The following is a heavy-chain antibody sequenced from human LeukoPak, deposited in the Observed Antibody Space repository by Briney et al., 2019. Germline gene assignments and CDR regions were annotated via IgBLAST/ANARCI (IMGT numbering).Heavy chain of an antibody. CDR3: ARVLRLLYAFDI. CDR2: IYSGGST. D-gene: IGHD2/OR15-2a*01. CDR1: GFTVSSNY. Sequence: GGSLRLSCAASGFTVSSNYMSWVRQAPGKGLEWVSVIYSGGSTYYADSVKGGFTISRDNSKNTLYLQMNSLRAEDTAVYYCARVLRLLYAFDIWGQGTMVTVSS. J-gene: IGHJ3*02. V-gene: IGHV3-66*01.